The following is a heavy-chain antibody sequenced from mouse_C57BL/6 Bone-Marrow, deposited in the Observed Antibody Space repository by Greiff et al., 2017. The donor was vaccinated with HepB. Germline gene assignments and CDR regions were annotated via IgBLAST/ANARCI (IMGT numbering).Heavy chain of an antibody. CDR3: ARYYYERYYAMDY. CDR2: IYPRSGNT. V-gene: IGHV1-81*01. J-gene: IGHJ4*01. Sequence: VQGVESGAELARPGASVKLSCKASGYTFTSYGISWVKQRTGQGLEWIGEIYPRSGNTYYNEKFKGKATLTADKSSSPAYMALRSLTSEDSAVYFCARYYYERYYAMDYWGQGTSVTVSS. CDR1: GYTFTSYG. D-gene: IGHD2-4*01.